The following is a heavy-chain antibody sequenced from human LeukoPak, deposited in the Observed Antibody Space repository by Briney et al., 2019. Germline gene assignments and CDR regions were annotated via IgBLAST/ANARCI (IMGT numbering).Heavy chain of an antibody. D-gene: IGHD6-13*01. CDR3: ARGFLISSSWYSGYNRFDP. J-gene: IGHJ5*02. V-gene: IGHV4-34*01. CDR1: GGSFSGYY. CDR2: INHSGST. Sequence: SETLSLTXAVYGGSFSGYYWSWIRQPPGKGLEWIGEINHSGSTNYNPSLKSRVTISVDTSKNQFSLKLSSVTAADTAVYYCARGFLISSSWYSGYNRFDPWGQGTLVTVSS.